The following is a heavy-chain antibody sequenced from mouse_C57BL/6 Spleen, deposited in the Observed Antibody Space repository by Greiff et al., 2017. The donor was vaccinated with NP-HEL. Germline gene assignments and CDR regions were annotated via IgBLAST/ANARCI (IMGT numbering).Heavy chain of an antibody. J-gene: IGHJ2*01. D-gene: IGHD3-1*01. V-gene: IGHV1-53*01. Sequence: LEWIGNINPSNGGTNYNEKFKSKATLTVDKSSSTAYMQLSSLTSEDSAVYYCASVYFDYWGQGTTLTVSS. CDR2: INPSNGGT. CDR3: ASVYFDY.